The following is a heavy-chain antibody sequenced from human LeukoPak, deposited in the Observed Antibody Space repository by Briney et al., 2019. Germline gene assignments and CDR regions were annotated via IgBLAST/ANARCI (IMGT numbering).Heavy chain of an antibody. J-gene: IGHJ4*02. D-gene: IGHD3-22*01. V-gene: IGHV3-30*09. CDR3: ASNFYDVGGYYYRTPVQY. Sequence: GGSLRLSCAASRFTITTFSVYVMHWARQAPGKGLEWVAAVSYDGGSEYYADSVKGRFAVSRDNSKNTLYLQMRSLRPEDTAVYYCASNFYDVGGYYYRTPVQYWGQGTPVTVSS. CDR2: VSYDGGSE. CDR1: RFTITTFSVYV.